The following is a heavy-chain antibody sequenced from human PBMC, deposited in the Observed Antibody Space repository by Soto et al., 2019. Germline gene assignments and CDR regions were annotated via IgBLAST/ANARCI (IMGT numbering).Heavy chain of an antibody. D-gene: IGHD5-12*01. Sequence: SVKVSCKASGGTFSSYAISWVRQAPGQGLEWMGGIIPIFGTANYAQKFQGRVTITADKSTSTAYMELSSLRSEDTAVYYCAILSSGYDEDYYGMDVWGQGTTVTVSS. CDR2: IIPIFGTA. V-gene: IGHV1-69*06. CDR3: AILSSGYDEDYYGMDV. J-gene: IGHJ6*02. CDR1: GGTFSSYA.